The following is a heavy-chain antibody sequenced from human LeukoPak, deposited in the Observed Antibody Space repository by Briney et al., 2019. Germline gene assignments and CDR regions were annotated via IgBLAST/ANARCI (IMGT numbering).Heavy chain of an antibody. J-gene: IGHJ4*02. CDR1: GFTFDDYA. D-gene: IGHD4-17*01. Sequence: GGSLRLSCAASGFTFDDYAMHWVRQAPGKGLEWVSLISWDGGSTYYADSVKGRFTISRDNSKNSLYLQMNSLRAEDTALYYCAKDISDYGDYGLFDYWGQGTLVTVSS. CDR2: ISWDGGST. V-gene: IGHV3-43D*03. CDR3: AKDISDYGDYGLFDY.